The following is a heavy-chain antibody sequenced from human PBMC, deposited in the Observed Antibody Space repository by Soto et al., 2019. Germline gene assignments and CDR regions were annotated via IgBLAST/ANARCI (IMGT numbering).Heavy chain of an antibody. Sequence: QVQLVQSGAEVKKPGSSVKVSCKASGGTFSSYAISWVRQAPGQGLEWMGGIIPIFGTANYAQKFQGRVTITADESTSTAYMELSSLRSEDTAVYYCARVPDDILTGYHHGYFDLWGRGTLVTVSS. CDR2: IIPIFGTA. J-gene: IGHJ2*01. CDR1: GGTFSSYA. D-gene: IGHD3-9*01. V-gene: IGHV1-69*01. CDR3: ARVPDDILTGYHHGYFDL.